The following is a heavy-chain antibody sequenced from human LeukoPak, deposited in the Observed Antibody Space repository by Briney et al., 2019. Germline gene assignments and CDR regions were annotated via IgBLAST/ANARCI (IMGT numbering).Heavy chain of an antibody. CDR3: ARDTYSSSSPLDY. V-gene: IGHV1-69*04. D-gene: IGHD6-6*01. CDR2: IIPILGIA. Sequence: APVKVSCKASGGTFSSYTISWVRQAPGQGLEWMGRIIPILGIANYAQKFQGRVTITADKSTSTAYMELSSLRSEDTAVYYCARDTYSSSSPLDYWGQGTLVTVSS. J-gene: IGHJ4*02. CDR1: GGTFSSYT.